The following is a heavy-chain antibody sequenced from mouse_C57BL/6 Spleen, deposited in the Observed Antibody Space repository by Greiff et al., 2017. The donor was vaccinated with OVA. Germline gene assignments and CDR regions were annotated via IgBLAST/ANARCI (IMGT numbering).Heavy chain of an antibody. Sequence: QVQLQQPGAELVMPGASVKLSCKASGYTFTSYWMHWVKQRPGQGLEWIGEIDPSDSYTNYNQKFKGKSTLTVDKSSSTAYMQLSSLTSEDSAVYYCARFEPGNYYAMDYWGQGTSVTVSS. CDR2: IDPSDSYT. J-gene: IGHJ4*01. CDR1: GYTFTSYW. V-gene: IGHV1-69*01. CDR3: ARFEPGNYYAMDY.